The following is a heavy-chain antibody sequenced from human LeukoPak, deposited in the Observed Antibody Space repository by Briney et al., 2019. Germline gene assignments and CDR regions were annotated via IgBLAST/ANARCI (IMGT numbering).Heavy chain of an antibody. CDR2: ISWNGGII. J-gene: IGHJ4*02. Sequence: GGSLRLSCAASGFTFSSYAMSWVRQAPGKGLEWVSGISWNGGIIDYADSVKGRFTISRDNAKNSLYLQMNSLRPEDTALYYCTRATTSTWYGTQDYWGQGTLVTVSS. V-gene: IGHV3-9*01. CDR1: GFTFSSYA. D-gene: IGHD6-13*01. CDR3: TRATTSTWYGTQDY.